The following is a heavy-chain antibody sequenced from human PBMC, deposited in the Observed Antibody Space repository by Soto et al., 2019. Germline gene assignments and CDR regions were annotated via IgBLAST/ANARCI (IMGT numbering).Heavy chain of an antibody. Sequence: PSETLSLTCTVSGGSISSGGYYWSWIRQHPGKGLEWIGYIYYSGSTYYNPSLKSRVTISVDTSKNQFSLKLSSVTAADTAVYYCASVTAGIAASCRWFDPWGQGTLVTVSS. CDR2: IYYSGST. V-gene: IGHV4-31*03. CDR1: GGSISSGGYY. J-gene: IGHJ5*02. CDR3: ASVTAGIAASCRWFDP. D-gene: IGHD6-13*01.